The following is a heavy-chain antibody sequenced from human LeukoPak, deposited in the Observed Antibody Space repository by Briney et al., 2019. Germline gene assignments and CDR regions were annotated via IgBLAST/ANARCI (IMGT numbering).Heavy chain of an antibody. V-gene: IGHV3-20*03. J-gene: IGHJ4*02. D-gene: IGHD2-2*01. CDR3: ARAPITSPFYFDY. Sequence: YADPLRGRFTISSDNAKNSLYLQMDSLRAEDTALYYCARAPITSPFYFDYWGQGTLVTVSS.